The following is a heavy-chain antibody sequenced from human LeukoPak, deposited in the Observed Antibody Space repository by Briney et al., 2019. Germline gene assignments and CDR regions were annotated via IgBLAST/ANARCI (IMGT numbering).Heavy chain of an antibody. Sequence: GGSLRLSCAASGFTFTSYSMNWVRHAPGKGLEWVSSISSSSSYIYYADSVKGRFTISRDNAKNSLYLQMNSLRAEDTAVYYCARGLGGLSPYFDYWGQGTLVTVSS. CDR2: ISSSSSYI. J-gene: IGHJ4*02. CDR3: ARGLGGLSPYFDY. D-gene: IGHD3-16*01. CDR1: GFTFTSYS. V-gene: IGHV3-21*01.